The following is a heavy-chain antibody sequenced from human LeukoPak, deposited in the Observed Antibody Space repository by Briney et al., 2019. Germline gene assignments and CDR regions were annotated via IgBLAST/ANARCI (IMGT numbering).Heavy chain of an antibody. J-gene: IGHJ4*01. CDR1: GGPIYSYY. CDR2: LYPGVSP. CDR3: ARDTVRGGSASAPTLNF. D-gene: IGHD3-10*01. V-gene: IGHV4-4*07. Sequence: SETLSLTCTVSGGPIYSYYWSWIRQTAGKGLEWIGRLYPGVSPNYNPSLKSRVTMSVDTSKKQFALKLNTVTAADTAVYYCARDTVRGGSASAPTLNF.